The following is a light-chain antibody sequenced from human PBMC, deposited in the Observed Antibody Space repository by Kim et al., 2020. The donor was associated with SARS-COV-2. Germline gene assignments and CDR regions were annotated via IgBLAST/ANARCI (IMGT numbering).Light chain of an antibody. J-gene: IGKJ1*01. CDR3: QQSFNTPHT. V-gene: IGKV1-39*01. Sequence: DIQMTQSPSSLSASLGDRVIITCRASEYINNYLNWYQQKPGKAPNLLIYTTSNLQSGVPSRFSGSGAGTDFTLTISSLEPEDFAIYYCQQSFNTPHTFGQGTKVDIK. CDR1: EYINNY. CDR2: TTS.